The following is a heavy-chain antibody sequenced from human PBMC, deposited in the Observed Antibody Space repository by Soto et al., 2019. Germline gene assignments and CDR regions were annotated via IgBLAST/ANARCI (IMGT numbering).Heavy chain of an antibody. V-gene: IGHV3-33*01. CDR1: GFSFSSYG. D-gene: IGHD3-9*01. J-gene: IGHJ6*02. CDR3: ARAGLRYFDWFESYYYYGMDV. Sequence: GGSLRLSCAASGFSFSSYGMHWVRQAPGKGLEWVAVIWYDGSNKYYADSVKGRFTISRDNSKNTLYLQMNSLRAEDTAVYYCARAGLRYFDWFESYYYYGMDVWGQGTTVTVSS. CDR2: IWYDGSNK.